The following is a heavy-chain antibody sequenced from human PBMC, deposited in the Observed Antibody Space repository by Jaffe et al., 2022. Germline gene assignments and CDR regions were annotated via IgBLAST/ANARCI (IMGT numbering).Heavy chain of an antibody. CDR1: GFTFSSYE. V-gene: IGHV3-48*03. D-gene: IGHD6-19*01. CDR2: ISSSGSTI. CDR3: ARVIAVAGTDY. J-gene: IGHJ4*02. Sequence: EVQLVESGGGLVQPGGSLRLSCAASGFTFSSYEMNWVRQAPGKGLEWVSYISSSGSTIYYADSVKGRFTISRDNAKNSLYLQMNSLRAEDTAVYYCARVIAVAGTDYWGQGTLVTVSS.